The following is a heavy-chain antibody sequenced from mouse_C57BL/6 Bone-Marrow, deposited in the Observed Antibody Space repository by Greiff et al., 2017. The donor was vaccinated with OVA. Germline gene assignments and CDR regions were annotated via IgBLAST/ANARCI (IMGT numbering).Heavy chain of an antibody. Sequence: QVQLQQPGAELVRPGTSVKLSCKASGYTFTSYWMHWVKQRPGQGLEWIGVIDPSDSYTNYNQKFKGKATLTVDTSSSTAYMQLSSLTSEDSAVYYCARLGYYYGSSFYLDYWGQGTTLTVSS. CDR3: ARLGYYYGSSFYLDY. CDR1: GYTFTSYW. J-gene: IGHJ2*01. D-gene: IGHD1-1*01. V-gene: IGHV1-59*01. CDR2: IDPSDSYT.